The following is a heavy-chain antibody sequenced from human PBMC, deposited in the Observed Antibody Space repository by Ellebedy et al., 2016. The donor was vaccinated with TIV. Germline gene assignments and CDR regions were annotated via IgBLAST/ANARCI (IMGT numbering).Heavy chain of an antibody. Sequence: GESLKISCVASGFTVSSNYMSWVRQAPGKGLEWVSVIYSGGRTYYADSVKGRFTISRESSKNTLFLQMNSLRDEDTAVYYCANAWGAPLFGYWGQGTLVTVSS. CDR2: IYSGGRT. D-gene: IGHD3-16*01. J-gene: IGHJ4*02. V-gene: IGHV3-66*01. CDR3: ANAWGAPLFGY. CDR1: GFTVSSNY.